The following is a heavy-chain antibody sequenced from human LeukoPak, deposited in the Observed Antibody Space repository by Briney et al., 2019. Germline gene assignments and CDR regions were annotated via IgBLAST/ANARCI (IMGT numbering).Heavy chain of an antibody. CDR1: GGSISSSSYY. CDR2: IYYSGST. J-gene: IGHJ5*02. V-gene: IGHV4-39*01. D-gene: IGHD3-3*01. Sequence: PSETLSLTCTVSGGSISSSSYYWGWIRQPPGKGLDWIGSIYYSGSTYYNPSLKSRVTISVDTSKNQISLKLSSVTAADTAVYYCARHRLRFLEWLEPVDPWGQGTLVTVSS. CDR3: ARHRLRFLEWLEPVDP.